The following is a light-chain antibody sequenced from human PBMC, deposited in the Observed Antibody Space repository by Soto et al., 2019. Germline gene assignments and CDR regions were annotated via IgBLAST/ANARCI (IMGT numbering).Light chain of an antibody. V-gene: IGKV1-6*01. Sequence: AIQMTQSPSSLSASVGDRVTITCRASQAIRNDLGWYQQKPGKAPKFLIYVASVLQTGVPARFSVSGSGTEFTLTISSLQPEDFATYYCLQDYTYPWTFGQGTKVEIK. CDR1: QAIRND. J-gene: IGKJ1*01. CDR2: VAS. CDR3: LQDYTYPWT.